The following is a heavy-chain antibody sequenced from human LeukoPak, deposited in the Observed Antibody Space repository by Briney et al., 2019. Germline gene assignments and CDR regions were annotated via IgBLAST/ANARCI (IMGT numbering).Heavy chain of an antibody. CDR1: GGTFSSYA. D-gene: IGHD3-22*01. CDR2: IIPIFGTA. J-gene: IGHJ4*02. Sequence: ASVKVSRKASGGTFSSYAISWVRQAPGQGLEWMGGIIPIFGTANYAQKFQGRVTITADESTSTAYMELSSLRSEDTAVYYCAREMDYDSSGYTLDYWGQGTLVTVSS. CDR3: AREMDYDSSGYTLDY. V-gene: IGHV1-69*13.